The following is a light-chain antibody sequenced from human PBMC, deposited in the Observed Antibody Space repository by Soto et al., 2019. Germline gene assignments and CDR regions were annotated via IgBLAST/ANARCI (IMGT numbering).Light chain of an antibody. CDR1: SGHSIYA. Sequence: QPVLTQSPSASASLGASVKRTCTLSSGHSIYAIAWHQQQPEKGPRYLMKLNSDGSHSKGDGIPDRFSGSSSGAERYLTISSLQSEDEADYYCQTWGTGMVFGGGTKLTVL. CDR2: LNSDGSH. CDR3: QTWGTGMV. V-gene: IGLV4-69*01. J-gene: IGLJ2*01.